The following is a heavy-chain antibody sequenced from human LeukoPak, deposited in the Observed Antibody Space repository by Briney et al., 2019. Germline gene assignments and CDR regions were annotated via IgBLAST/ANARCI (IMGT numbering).Heavy chain of an antibody. CDR2: ISGSGGST. Sequence: GGSLRLSCAASGFTFSSYAMSWVRQAPGKGLEWVSAISGSGGSTYYADSVKGRFTIARDNSKNTVYVQMNRRRAGDTGVYCCAKGGSGCYLIVWWYYYYGMDVWGQVPTVTASS. D-gene: IGHD6-19*01. V-gene: IGHV3-23*01. CDR1: GFTFSSYA. CDR3: AKGGSGCYLIVWWYYYYGMDV. J-gene: IGHJ6*02.